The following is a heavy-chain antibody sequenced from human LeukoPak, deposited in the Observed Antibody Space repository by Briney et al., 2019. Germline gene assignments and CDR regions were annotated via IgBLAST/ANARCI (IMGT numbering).Heavy chain of an antibody. CDR2: INPNSGGT. CDR3: ARGLWYYYDSSGYSNWFDP. CDR1: GYTFTGYY. Sequence: GASVKVSCKASGYTFTGYYMHWVRQAPGQGLEWMGWINPNSGGTNYAQKFQGRVTMTRDTSISTAYMELSRLRSDDTAVYYCARGLWYYYDSSGYSNWFDPWGQGTLVTVSS. D-gene: IGHD3-22*01. J-gene: IGHJ5*02. V-gene: IGHV1-2*02.